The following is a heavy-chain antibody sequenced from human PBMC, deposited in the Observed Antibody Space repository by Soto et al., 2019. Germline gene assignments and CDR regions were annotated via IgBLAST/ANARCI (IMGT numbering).Heavy chain of an antibody. CDR1: GGTFSRDA. Sequence: GASVKVCCKGSGGTFSRDAISWVRQAPGQGLEWMGGIIPIFGTANYAQKFQGRVTITADESTSTAYMEMSSLRSEDTAVYYCAIKVGVVAATKGMDVWGQGTTVTVSS. J-gene: IGHJ6*02. V-gene: IGHV1-69*13. CDR2: IIPIFGTA. D-gene: IGHD2-15*01. CDR3: AIKVGVVAATKGMDV.